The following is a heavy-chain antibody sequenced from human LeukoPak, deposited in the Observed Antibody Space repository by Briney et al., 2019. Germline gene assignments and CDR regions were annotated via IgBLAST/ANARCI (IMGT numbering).Heavy chain of an antibody. CDR2: IYYSGST. J-gene: IGHJ4*02. Sequence: SETLSLTCTVSGGSVSSHYWGWIRQPPGKGLEWIGYIYYSGSTNYNPSLKSRVTISVDTSKNQFSLKLSSVTAADTAVYYCARGPYYDFWSGYYTAQGGLDYWGQGTLVTVSS. D-gene: IGHD3-3*01. CDR3: ARGPYYDFWSGYYTAQGGLDY. CDR1: GGSVSSHY. V-gene: IGHV4-59*02.